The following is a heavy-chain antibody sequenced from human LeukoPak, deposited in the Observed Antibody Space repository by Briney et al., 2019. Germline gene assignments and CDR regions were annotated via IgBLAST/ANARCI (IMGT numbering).Heavy chain of an antibody. CDR1: GFTFSSYS. V-gene: IGHV3-21*01. Sequence: GGSLRLSCAASGFTFSSYSMNWVCQAPRQGLEWVSSISSSSSYIYYADSVKGRFTISRDNAKNSLYLQMNSLRAEDTAVYYCARDPPGGDYVFDYWGQGTLVTVSS. CDR3: ARDPPGGDYVFDY. CDR2: ISSSSSYI. J-gene: IGHJ4*02. D-gene: IGHD4-17*01.